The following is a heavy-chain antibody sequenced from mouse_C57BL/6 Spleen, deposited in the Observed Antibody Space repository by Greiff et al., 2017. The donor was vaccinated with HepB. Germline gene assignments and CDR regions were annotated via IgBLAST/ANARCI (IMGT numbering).Heavy chain of an antibody. V-gene: IGHV1-75*01. CDR1: GYTFTDYY. CDR2: IFPGSGST. J-gene: IGHJ1*03. D-gene: IGHD1-1*01. CDR3: ARRGYYGSSWYFDV. Sequence: VKLMESGPELVKPGASVKISCKASGYTFTDYYINWVQQRPGQGLEWIGWIFPGSGSTYYNEKFKGKATLTVDKSSSTAYMLLSSLTSEDSAVYFCARRGYYGSSWYFDVWGTGTTVTVSS.